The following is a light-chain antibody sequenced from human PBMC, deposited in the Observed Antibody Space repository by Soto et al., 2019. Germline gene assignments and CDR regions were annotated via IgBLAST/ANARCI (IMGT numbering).Light chain of an antibody. Sequence: QSVLTQPPSASGTPGQRVTISCSGTSSNIGSNTVNWYQQLPGTAPKLLIYTNTQRPSGVPDRFSGSKSGTSASLAISGLQSEDEADYYCAAWDDGLNGVVFGGGTKVTVL. CDR3: AAWDDGLNGVV. J-gene: IGLJ2*01. CDR2: TNT. V-gene: IGLV1-44*01. CDR1: SSNIGSNT.